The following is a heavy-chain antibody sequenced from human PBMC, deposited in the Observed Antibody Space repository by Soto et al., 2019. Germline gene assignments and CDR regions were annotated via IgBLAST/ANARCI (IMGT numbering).Heavy chain of an antibody. CDR1: GFTFSTYA. V-gene: IGHV3-23*01. D-gene: IGHD3-10*01. J-gene: IGHJ4*02. CDR3: MHLYSYGSGSYYK. CDR2: MSGSGGST. Sequence: EVQLLESGGGLVQPGGSLRLSCAASGFTFSTYAMSWVRQAPGKGLEGVSGMSGSGGSTYYADSVKGRFNISRDNSKDTLYLQMNSLRAEDTAVYYCMHLYSYGSGSYYKWGQGTLVTVSS.